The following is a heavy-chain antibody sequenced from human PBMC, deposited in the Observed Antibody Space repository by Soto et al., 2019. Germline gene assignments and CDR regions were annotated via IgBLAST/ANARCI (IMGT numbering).Heavy chain of an antibody. Sequence: GESLKISCKGSGYSFSTYWIGWVRQMPGKGLEWMGIIYPGDSDTRYSPSFQGQVTISADKSINTAYMQWSSLKASDTAIYYCATADGSSSYFDYWGQGTLVPVSP. CDR3: ATADGSSSYFDY. J-gene: IGHJ4*02. CDR1: GYSFSTYW. CDR2: IYPGDSDT. D-gene: IGHD6-6*01. V-gene: IGHV5-51*01.